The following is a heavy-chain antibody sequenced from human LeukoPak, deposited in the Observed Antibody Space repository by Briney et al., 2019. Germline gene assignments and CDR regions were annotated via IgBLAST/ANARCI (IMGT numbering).Heavy chain of an antibody. V-gene: IGHV3-7*01. CDR1: GFTFSGHS. D-gene: IGHD3-10*01. CDR3: GGVIAGAIDY. CDR2: INLDGSER. J-gene: IGHJ4*02. Sequence: GGSLRLSCAASGFTFSGHSMTWVRQAPGKGLEWVANINLDGSERFYVDFVKGRFTISRDNADNSMYLQMNSLRAEDTAVYYCGGVIAGAIDYWGQGTLVTASS.